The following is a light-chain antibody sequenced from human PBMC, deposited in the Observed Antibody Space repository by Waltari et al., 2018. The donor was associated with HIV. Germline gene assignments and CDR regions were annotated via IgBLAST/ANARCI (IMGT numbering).Light chain of an antibody. Sequence: ETVLTQSPGTLSLSPGDRATLSCRASQSVSSSYLAWYQQKPGQAPRLLIYDVSSRATGIPDRFSGSGSGTDFTLTISRLEPEDFAVYYCQQYGSSLWTFGQGTKVEI. J-gene: IGKJ1*01. V-gene: IGKV3-20*01. CDR2: DVS. CDR1: QSVSSSY. CDR3: QQYGSSLWT.